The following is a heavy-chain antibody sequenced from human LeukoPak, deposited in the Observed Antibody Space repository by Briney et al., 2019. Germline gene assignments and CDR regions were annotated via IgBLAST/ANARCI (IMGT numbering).Heavy chain of an antibody. D-gene: IGHD6-19*01. J-gene: IGHJ4*02. CDR2: IIPILGIA. V-gene: IGHV1-69*04. CDR1: GGTFSSYT. Sequence: ATVRVSCKASGGTFSSYTISWVRQAPGQGLEWMGRIIPILGIANYAQTFQGRVTITADKSTSTAYMELSSLRSEDTAVYYCARDPSSGWYDYWGQGTLVTVSS. CDR3: ARDPSSGWYDY.